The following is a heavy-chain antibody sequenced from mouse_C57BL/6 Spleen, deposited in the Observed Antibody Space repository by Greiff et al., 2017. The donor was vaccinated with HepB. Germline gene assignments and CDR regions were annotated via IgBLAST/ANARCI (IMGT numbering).Heavy chain of an antibody. V-gene: IGHV1-22*01. CDR2: INPNNGGT. CDR1: GYTFTDYN. J-gene: IGHJ4*01. D-gene: IGHD2-4*01. Sequence: EVQLQQSGPELVKPGASVKMSCKASGYTFTDYNMHWVKQSHGKSLEWIGYINPNNGGTSYNQKFKGKATLTVNKSSSTAYMELRSLTSEDSAVYYCAFYDYDEGVYAMDYWGQGTSVTVSS. CDR3: AFYDYDEGVYAMDY.